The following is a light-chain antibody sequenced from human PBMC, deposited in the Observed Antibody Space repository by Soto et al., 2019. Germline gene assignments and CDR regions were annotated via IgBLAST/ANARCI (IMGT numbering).Light chain of an antibody. CDR3: QQYGSPGT. CDR2: GAS. CDR1: QSVSNNY. V-gene: IGKV3-20*01. J-gene: IGKJ1*01. Sequence: EIVMTQSPDTLFVSLGEGATLSCRASQSVSNNYLAWYQQKPCQAPRLLIYGASNRATGIPDRLSGSGSGTEFTLTISRLEPEDFAVYYCQQYGSPGTFGQGTQVDIK.